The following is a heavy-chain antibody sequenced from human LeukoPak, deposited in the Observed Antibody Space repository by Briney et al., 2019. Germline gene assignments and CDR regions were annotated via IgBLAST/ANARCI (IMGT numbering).Heavy chain of an antibody. CDR2: ISGSGDST. Sequence: GRSLRLSCAASGFTFSSYAMSWVRQAPGKGLEWVSAISGSGDSTYYGDSVKGRFTISRDNSKNTLYLQMNSLRAEDTAVYYCAKTRPLDSSSWSHGDYWGQGTLVTVSS. D-gene: IGHD6-13*01. J-gene: IGHJ4*02. CDR1: GFTFSSYA. CDR3: AKTRPLDSSSWSHGDY. V-gene: IGHV3-23*01.